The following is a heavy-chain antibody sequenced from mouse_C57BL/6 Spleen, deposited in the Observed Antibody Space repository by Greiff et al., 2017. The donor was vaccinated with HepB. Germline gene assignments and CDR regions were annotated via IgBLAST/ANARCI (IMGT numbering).Heavy chain of an antibody. V-gene: IGHV1-62-2*01. J-gene: IGHJ2*01. Sequence: QVQLKESGAELVKPGASVKLSCKASGYTFTEYTIHWVKQRSGQGLEWIGWFYPGSGSIKYNEKFKDKATLTADKSSSTVYMELSRLTSEDSAVYFCARHSSPFYYGSSYVRYFDYWGQGTTLTVSS. CDR1: GYTFTEYT. D-gene: IGHD1-1*01. CDR3: ARHSSPFYYGSSYVRYFDY. CDR2: FYPGSGSI.